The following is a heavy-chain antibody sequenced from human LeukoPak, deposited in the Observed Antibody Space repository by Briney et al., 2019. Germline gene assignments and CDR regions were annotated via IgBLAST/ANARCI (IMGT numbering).Heavy chain of an antibody. J-gene: IGHJ3*02. CDR2: ISSSSSYI. CDR3: ARDSKGRSPAFDI. Sequence: GGSLRLSCAASGFTFSDYYMSWIRQAPGKGLEWVSSISSSSSYIYYADSVKGRFTISRDNAKNSLYLQMNSLRAEDTAVYYCARDSKGRSPAFDIWGQGTMVTVSS. CDR1: GFTFSDYY. V-gene: IGHV3-11*06.